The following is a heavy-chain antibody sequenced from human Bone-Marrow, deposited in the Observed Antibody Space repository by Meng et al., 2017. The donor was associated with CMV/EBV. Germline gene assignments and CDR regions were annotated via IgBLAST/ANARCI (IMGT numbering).Heavy chain of an antibody. CDR3: AKGLGYGDYALGETP. V-gene: IGHV4-61*01. CDR1: GDSVSRSSYF. J-gene: IGHJ5*02. CDR2: IYNSGST. Sequence: GDSVSRSSYFWSWIRQPPGKGLEWIGYIYNSGSTNYNPSLKSRVSISVDTSKNQFSLKLSSVTAADTAVYYCAKGLGYGDYALGETPWGQGTLVTVSS. D-gene: IGHD4-17*01.